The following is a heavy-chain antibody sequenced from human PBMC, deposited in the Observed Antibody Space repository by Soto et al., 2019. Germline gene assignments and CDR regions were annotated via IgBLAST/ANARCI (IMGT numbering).Heavy chain of an antibody. CDR1: GYTFTNYY. Sequence: ASVKVSCKASGYTFTNYYMHWVRQAPGQGLEWMGIIYPSGGSTRNAQKFQGRVSLTTETSASTAYMELRSLRSDDTAVYYCARSAPFDIYAITPVEFWGQGTLVTVSS. V-gene: IGHV1-46*01. CDR2: IYPSGGST. D-gene: IGHD3-9*01. CDR3: ARSAPFDIYAITPVEF. J-gene: IGHJ4*02.